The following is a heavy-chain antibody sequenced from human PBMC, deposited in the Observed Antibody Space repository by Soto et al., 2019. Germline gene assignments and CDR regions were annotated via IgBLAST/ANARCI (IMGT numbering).Heavy chain of an antibody. V-gene: IGHV3-74*01. D-gene: IGHD3-3*01. Sequence: PGGSLRLSCAASGFTFTGNWMHWVRQGPGKGLVWVARINRDGTATTYADSVTGRFTISRDNSKNTLYLQMNSLRAEDTALYYCAAAHAEYYDFWSGYYEPASFDPWGQRTLVTVSS. J-gene: IGHJ5*02. CDR2: INRDGTAT. CDR3: AAAHAEYYDFWSGYYEPASFDP. CDR1: GFTFTGNW.